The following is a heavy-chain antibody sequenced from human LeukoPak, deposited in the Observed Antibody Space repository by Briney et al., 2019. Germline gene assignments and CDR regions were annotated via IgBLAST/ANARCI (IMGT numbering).Heavy chain of an antibody. CDR1: GYIFTNYG. CDR3: ARDYYESSGYYDY. V-gene: IGHV1-18*01. Sequence: EASAKVSCKVSGYIFTNYGISWVRQAPGQGLEWMGWISAHNGNTNYAQNLQGRVTMTTDTSTSTAYMELRSLRSDDTAVFYCARDYYESSGYYDYWGQGTLVTVSS. D-gene: IGHD3-22*01. J-gene: IGHJ4*02. CDR2: ISAHNGNT.